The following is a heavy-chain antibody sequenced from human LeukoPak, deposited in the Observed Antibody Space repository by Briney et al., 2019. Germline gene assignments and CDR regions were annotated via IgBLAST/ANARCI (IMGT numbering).Heavy chain of an antibody. D-gene: IGHD4-11*01. CDR2: INPNSGAT. V-gene: IGHV1-2*02. J-gene: IGHJ6*02. CDR1: GYTFKDYY. Sequence: ASLKVSYKASGYTFKDYYMNWVRQAPGQGLEWMGWINPNSGATKFAQKFQGRITLTRDTSINIASMELTRLRSDDTAIYYCAREGPLTTEMGDYYTLDVWGQGTTVIVSS. CDR3: AREGPLTTEMGDYYTLDV.